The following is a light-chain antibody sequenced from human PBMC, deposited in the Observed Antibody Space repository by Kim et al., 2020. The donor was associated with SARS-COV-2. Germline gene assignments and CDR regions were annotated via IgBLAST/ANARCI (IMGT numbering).Light chain of an antibody. J-gene: IGKJ1*01. CDR2: GAS. V-gene: IGKV3-15*01. Sequence: GPPGERATPSCRASQSVSSNLAWYQQKPGQAPRLLIYGASTRATGIPARFSGSGSGTEFTLTISSLQSEDFAVYYCQQYNNWPGTFGQGTKVDIK. CDR1: QSVSSN. CDR3: QQYNNWPGT.